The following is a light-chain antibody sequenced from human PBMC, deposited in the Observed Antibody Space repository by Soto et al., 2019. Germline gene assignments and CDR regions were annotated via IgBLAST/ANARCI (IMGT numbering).Light chain of an antibody. J-gene: IGLJ1*01. CDR3: CSYAGSYTSLYV. CDR1: SSDVGGYNY. Sequence: QSALTQPRSVSGSPGQSVTISCTGTSSDVGGYNYVSWYQQHPGKAPKLMIYDVSKRPSGFPDRFSGSKSGNTASLTISGLQAEDEADYYCCSYAGSYTSLYVFGTGTKLTVL. CDR2: DVS. V-gene: IGLV2-11*01.